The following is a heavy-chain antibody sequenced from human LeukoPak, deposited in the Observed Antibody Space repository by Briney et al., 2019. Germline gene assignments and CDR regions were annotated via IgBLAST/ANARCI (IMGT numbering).Heavy chain of an antibody. D-gene: IGHD3-22*01. CDR2: IFFDGSMQ. J-gene: IGHJ4*02. V-gene: IGHV3-30*04. CDR1: GFTFSNYA. Sequence: GGSLRLSCAASGFTFSNYAMHWVRQAPGKGLEWVAVIFFDGSMQYFADPVKGRFTISRDNSKNTLYVQMNSLRAEDTAVYYCARDVRGPTGYDSIGRDTFDYWGQGTLVTVSS. CDR3: ARDVRGPTGYDSIGRDTFDY.